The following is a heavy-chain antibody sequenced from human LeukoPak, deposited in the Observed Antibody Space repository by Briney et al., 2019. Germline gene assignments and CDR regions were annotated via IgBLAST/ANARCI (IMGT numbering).Heavy chain of an antibody. J-gene: IGHJ3*02. CDR1: GLTVSSNY. D-gene: IGHD3-22*01. V-gene: IGHV3-53*01. Sequence: GGSLRLSCAASGLTVSSNYMSWVRQAPGKGLYWGSVINSGSSTYYADSVKGRFTISRDNSKNTLYLQMNSLRAEDTAVYYCARGGDSSGSVRTAFDIWGQGTMVTVSS. CDR3: ARGGDSSGSVRTAFDI. CDR2: INSGSST.